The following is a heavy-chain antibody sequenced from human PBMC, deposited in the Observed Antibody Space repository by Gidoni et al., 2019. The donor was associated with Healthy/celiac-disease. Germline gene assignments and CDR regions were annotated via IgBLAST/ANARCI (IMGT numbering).Heavy chain of an antibody. Sequence: QVQLVQSGAEVKKPGSSVKVSCKASGGTFSSYAIRWVRQAPGQGLEWMGGIIPIFGTANYAQKFQGRVTMTADESTSTAYMELSSLRSEDTAVYYCARAGGFAQYSGSWYYGMDVWGQGTTVTVSS. V-gene: IGHV1-69*01. J-gene: IGHJ6*02. CDR3: ARAGGFAQYSGSWYYGMDV. D-gene: IGHD1-26*01. CDR2: IIPIFGTA. CDR1: GGTFSSYA.